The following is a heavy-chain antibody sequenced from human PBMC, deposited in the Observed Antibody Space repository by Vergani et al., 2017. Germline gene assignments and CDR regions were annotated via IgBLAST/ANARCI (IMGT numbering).Heavy chain of an antibody. CDR1: GYTFTGYY. CDR3: AKDQGGETQPGAFVI. D-gene: IGHD1-26*01. CDR2: NYPNSGCT. J-gene: IGHJ3*02. V-gene: IGHV1-2*02. Sequence: QVQLVQSGAEVKKPGASVKVPCKASGYTFTGYYMHLVRQAPGQGPEWMGWNYPNSGCTNYAQKFQGRVTMTRDTSISTAYMELRRLRSDETAVYYCAKDQGGETQPGAFVIWGQGTMVNVSS.